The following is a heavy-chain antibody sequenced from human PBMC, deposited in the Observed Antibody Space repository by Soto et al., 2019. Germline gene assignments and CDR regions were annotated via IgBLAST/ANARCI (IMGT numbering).Heavy chain of an antibody. V-gene: IGHV1-8*01. Sequence: ASVKVSCKASGYTFTSYDINWVRQATGQGLEWMGWMDPNSGNTGYAQKFQGRVTMTRNTSISTAYMELSSLRSEDTAVYYCARGREYSRTLDLCGQGTLDTVSS. CDR3: ARGREYSRTLDL. CDR1: GYTFTSYD. D-gene: IGHD6-6*01. J-gene: IGHJ5*01. CDR2: MDPNSGNT.